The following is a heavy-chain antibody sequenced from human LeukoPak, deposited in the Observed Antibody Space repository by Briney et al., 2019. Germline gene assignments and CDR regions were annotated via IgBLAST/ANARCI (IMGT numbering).Heavy chain of an antibody. CDR2: ISGSGGIT. D-gene: IGHD5-24*01. CDR1: GFTFSTYG. J-gene: IGHJ4*02. V-gene: IGHV3-23*01. CDR3: ARDNGYKYGTVDY. Sequence: GGSLRLSCAASGFTFSTYGMSWVRQAPGKGLEWVSGISGSGGITYYADSVKGRFTISRDNSKNTLYLQINSLRAEDTAVYYRARDNGYKYGTVDYWGQGTLVTVSS.